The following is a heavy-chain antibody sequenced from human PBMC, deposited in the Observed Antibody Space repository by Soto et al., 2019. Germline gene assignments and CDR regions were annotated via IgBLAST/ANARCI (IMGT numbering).Heavy chain of an antibody. CDR1: GFTFSSYR. D-gene: IGHD2-2*02. V-gene: IGHV3-48*01. CDR3: ARDVYQLPLTVFDY. Sequence: GGSLRLSCAASGFTFSSYRMHWVRQAPGNGPEWVSYISSSSIYYADSVKGRFTVSRDNAKNSLYLQMNSLRAEDTAVYYCARDVYQLPLTVFDYWGQGAMVTVSS. CDR2: ISSSSI. J-gene: IGHJ4*02.